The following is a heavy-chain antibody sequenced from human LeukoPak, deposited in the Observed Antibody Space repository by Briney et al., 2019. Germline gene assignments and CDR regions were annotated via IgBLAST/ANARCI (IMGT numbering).Heavy chain of an antibody. J-gene: IGHJ4*02. CDR2: INQDGSEK. Sequence: GGSLRPSCAASRFTFSTYWMSWVRQAPGKGLEWVANINQDGSEKYYVDSVKDRFTISRDNAKNSLYLQMNSLRVEDTAVYYCAADPGDYWGQGTLVTVSS. V-gene: IGHV3-7*01. D-gene: IGHD7-27*01. CDR3: AADPGDY. CDR1: RFTFSTYW.